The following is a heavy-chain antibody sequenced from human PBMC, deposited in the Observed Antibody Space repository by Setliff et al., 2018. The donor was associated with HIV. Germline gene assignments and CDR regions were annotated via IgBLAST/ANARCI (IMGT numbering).Heavy chain of an antibody. V-gene: IGHV1-69*13. Sequence: GASVKVSCKASGGTFSSYAISWVRQAPGGLEWMGGIIPIFGTANYAQKFQGRVTITADESASTAYMELSSLRSEDTAVYYCARMGWIDYWGQGTLVTVSS. CDR3: ARMGWIDY. CDR2: IIPIFGTA. CDR1: GGTFSSYA. D-gene: IGHD2-15*01. J-gene: IGHJ4*02.